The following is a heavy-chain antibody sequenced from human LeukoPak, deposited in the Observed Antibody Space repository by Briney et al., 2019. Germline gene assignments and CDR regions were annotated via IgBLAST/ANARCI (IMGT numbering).Heavy chain of an antibody. D-gene: IGHD2-15*01. Sequence: GGSLRLSCAASGFTFSSYWMSWVRQAPGKGLEWVANIKQDGSEKYYVDSVKGRFTISRDNAKNSLYLQMNSLRAEDTAVYYCARGDCSGGSCYYKYYFDYWGQGTLVTVSS. J-gene: IGHJ4*02. CDR2: IKQDGSEK. V-gene: IGHV3-7*01. CDR3: ARGDCSGGSCYYKYYFDY. CDR1: GFTFSSYW.